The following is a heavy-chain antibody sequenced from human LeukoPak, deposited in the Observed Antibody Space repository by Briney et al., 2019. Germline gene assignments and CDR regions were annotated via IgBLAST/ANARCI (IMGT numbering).Heavy chain of an antibody. D-gene: IGHD3-16*01. Sequence: PGGSLRLSCAASGFTFSDYYMSWIHQAPGKGLEWISYISSSGGAIYYADSVKGRFTISRDNAKNSLYLQMNSLRAEDTAVYYCARAHTRLMITRDRAAFDIWGQGTMVTVSS. V-gene: IGHV3-11*01. J-gene: IGHJ3*02. CDR3: ARAHTRLMITRDRAAFDI. CDR1: GFTFSDYY. CDR2: ISSSGGAI.